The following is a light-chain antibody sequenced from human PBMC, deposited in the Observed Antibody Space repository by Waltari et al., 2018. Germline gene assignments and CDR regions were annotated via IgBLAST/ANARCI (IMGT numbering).Light chain of an antibody. J-gene: IGLJ3*02. V-gene: IGLV2-14*03. Sequence: QSALTQPASVSGAPGQSITFSCTGFSTDIGYHYFVPWYQQHTGKAPKLIIYDFTRRPSGVSNRFSGSKSGNTASLTISGLQSEDEADYHCSSYTTNTTLLFGAGTKVTVL. CDR3: SSYTTNTTLL. CDR2: DFT. CDR1: STDIGYHYF.